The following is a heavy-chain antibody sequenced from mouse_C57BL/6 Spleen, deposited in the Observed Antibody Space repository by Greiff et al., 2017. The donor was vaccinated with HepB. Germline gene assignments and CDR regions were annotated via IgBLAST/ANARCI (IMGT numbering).Heavy chain of an antibody. CDR3: AREKLGEFAY. V-gene: IGHV5-16*01. D-gene: IGHD4-1*01. CDR1: GFTFSDYY. Sequence: EVKVVESEGGLVQPGSSMKLSCTASGFTFSDYYMAWVRQVPEKGLEWVANINYDGSSTYYLDSLKSRFIISRDNAKNILYLQMSSLKSEDTATYYCAREKLGEFAYWGQGTLVTVSA. J-gene: IGHJ3*01. CDR2: INYDGSST.